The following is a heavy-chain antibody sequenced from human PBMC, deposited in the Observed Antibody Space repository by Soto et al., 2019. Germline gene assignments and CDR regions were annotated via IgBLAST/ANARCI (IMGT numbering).Heavy chain of an antibody. D-gene: IGHD5-18*01. J-gene: IGHJ5*02. CDR3: AHNTAMGPFDP. Sequence: QITLKESGPTLVKPTQTLTLTCTFSGFSLSTSGVGVGWIRQPPGKALEWLALIYWDDDKRYSPSLKSRLTXTXDTSKNQVVLTMTNMDPVDTATYYCAHNTAMGPFDPWGQGTLVTVSS. V-gene: IGHV2-5*02. CDR1: GFSLSTSGVG. CDR2: IYWDDDK.